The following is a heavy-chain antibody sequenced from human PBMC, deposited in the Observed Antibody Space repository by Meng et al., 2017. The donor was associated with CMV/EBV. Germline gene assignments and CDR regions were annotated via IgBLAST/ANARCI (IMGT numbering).Heavy chain of an antibody. D-gene: IGHD6-19*01. CDR3: VRSSGWSLFDY. Sequence: QVQLVQSAAEMXXXXXSVQVSCTTSGFTFSDHYIHWVRQAPGQGLEWMGWVNPNNDATNYARKFQGRVSMTRDTSISTAHMELSRLMSDDTAVYYCVRSSGWSLFDYWGQGTLVTVSS. V-gene: IGHV1-2*02. CDR2: VNPNNDAT. J-gene: IGHJ4*02. CDR1: GFTFSDHY.